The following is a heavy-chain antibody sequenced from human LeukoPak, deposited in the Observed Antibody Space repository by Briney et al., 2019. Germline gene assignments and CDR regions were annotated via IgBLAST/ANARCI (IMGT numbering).Heavy chain of an antibody. CDR3: AGSACGGDCYSGFYYYGMDV. Sequence: ASVKVSCKASGYTFTSYDINWVRQATGQGLEWMGWMNPNSGNTGYAQKFQGRVTMTRNTSISTAYMELSSLRSEDTAVYYCAGSACGGDCYSGFYYYGMDVWGQGTTVTVSS. CDR2: MNPNSGNT. D-gene: IGHD2-21*02. J-gene: IGHJ6*02. CDR1: GYTFTSYD. V-gene: IGHV1-8*01.